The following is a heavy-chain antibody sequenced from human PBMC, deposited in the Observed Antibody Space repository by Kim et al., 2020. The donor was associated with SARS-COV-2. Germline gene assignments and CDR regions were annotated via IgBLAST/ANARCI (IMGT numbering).Heavy chain of an antibody. V-gene: IGHV3-11*05. J-gene: IGHJ6*02. CDR2: ISSSSSYT. CDR1: GFTCSDYY. Sequence: GGSLRLSCAASGFTCSDYYMSWIRQAPGKGLEWASYISSSSSYTNYADSVKGRFTISRDNAKNSLYLQMNSLRAEDTAVYYCARDHSTYYYDSSGYYRALTPEYYCSGMDVWGQGTTVTVSS. CDR3: ARDHSTYYYDSSGYYRALTPEYYCSGMDV. D-gene: IGHD3-22*01.